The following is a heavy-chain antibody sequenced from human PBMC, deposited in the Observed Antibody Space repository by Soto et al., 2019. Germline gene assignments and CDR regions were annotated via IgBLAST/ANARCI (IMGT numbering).Heavy chain of an antibody. J-gene: IGHJ5*02. CDR3: ARGGYSSSLTFDP. CDR1: GFTFSDYY. V-gene: IGHV3-11*06. CDR2: ISSSSSYT. Sequence: PGGSLRLSCAASGFTFSDYYMSWIRQAPGKGLEWVSYISSSSSYTNYADSVKGRFTTSRDNAKNSLYLQMNSLRAEDTAVYYCARGGYSSSLTFDPWGQGTLVTVSS. D-gene: IGHD6-13*01.